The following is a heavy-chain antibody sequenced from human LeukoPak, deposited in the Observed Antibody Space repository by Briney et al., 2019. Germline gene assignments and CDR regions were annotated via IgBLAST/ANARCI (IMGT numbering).Heavy chain of an antibody. D-gene: IGHD6-19*01. J-gene: IGHJ4*02. V-gene: IGHV1-46*01. CDR1: GYTFTSYY. CDR3: ASPQPGIAVAGPREIDY. Sequence: ASVKVSCKASGYTFTSYYMHWVRQAPGQGLEWMGRINPSGGSTSYAQKFQGRVTMTRDTSTSTVYMELSSLRSEDTAVYYCASPQPGIAVAGPREIDYWGQGTLVTVSS. CDR2: INPSGGST.